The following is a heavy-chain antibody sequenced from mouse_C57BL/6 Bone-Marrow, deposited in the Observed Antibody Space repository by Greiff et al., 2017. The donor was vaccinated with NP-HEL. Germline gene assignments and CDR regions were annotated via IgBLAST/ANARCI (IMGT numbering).Heavy chain of an antibody. V-gene: IGHV1-64*01. CDR3: ARTDDYFDY. J-gene: IGHJ2*01. CDR1: GYTFTSYW. Sequence: QVQLKQPGAELVKPGASVKLSCKASGYTFTSYWMHWVKQRPGQGLEWIGMIHPNSGSTNYNEKFKSKATLTVDKSSSTAYMQLSSLTSEDSAVYYCARTDDYFDYWGQGTTLTVSS. CDR2: IHPNSGST.